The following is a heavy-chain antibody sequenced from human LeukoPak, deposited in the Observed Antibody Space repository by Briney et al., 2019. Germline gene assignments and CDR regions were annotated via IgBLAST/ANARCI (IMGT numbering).Heavy chain of an antibody. D-gene: IGHD4-4*01. Sequence: PSETLSLTCTVSGASVSSDYWSWIRQSPGKGLEWIGYIYHSGHTMSNPSLKSRVSLSLDTSNNQFSLKLSSVTAADTAVYYCARPPFQYPFDHWGQGTVVSVSP. CDR3: ARPPFQYPFDH. CDR1: GASVSSDY. CDR2: IYHSGHT. J-gene: IGHJ5*02. V-gene: IGHV4-59*08.